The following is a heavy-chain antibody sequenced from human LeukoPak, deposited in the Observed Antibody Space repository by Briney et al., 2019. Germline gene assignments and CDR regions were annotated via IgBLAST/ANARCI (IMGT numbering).Heavy chain of an antibody. CDR1: GASISRYY. V-gene: IGHV4-4*07. Sequence: SETLSLTCSVSGASISRYYWNWIRQPPGKRLEWIGRLYTSGSIYYNPSLRSRVNISLDKSKNQFYLRLSSVTAADTAVYYCARDLGDGYNRDWFDPWGQGTLVTVSS. D-gene: IGHD5-24*01. J-gene: IGHJ5*02. CDR2: LYTSGSI. CDR3: ARDLGDGYNRDWFDP.